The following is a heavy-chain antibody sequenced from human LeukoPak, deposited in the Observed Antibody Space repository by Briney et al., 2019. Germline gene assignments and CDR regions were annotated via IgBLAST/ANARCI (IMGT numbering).Heavy chain of an antibody. J-gene: IGHJ4*02. Sequence: GGSLRLSCAASGFTFSSYSMNWVRQAPGKGLEWVSYISSSSSTIYYADSVKGRFTISRDNAKNSLYLQMNSLRAEDTAVYYCARGGSEVVVVAATAHDYWGQGTLVTVSS. CDR3: ARGGSEVVVVAATAHDY. CDR1: GFTFSSYS. CDR2: ISSSSSTI. D-gene: IGHD2-15*01. V-gene: IGHV3-48*04.